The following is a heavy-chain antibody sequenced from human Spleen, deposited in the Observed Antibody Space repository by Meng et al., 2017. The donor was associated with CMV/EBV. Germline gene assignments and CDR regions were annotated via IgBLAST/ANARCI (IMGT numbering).Heavy chain of an antibody. Sequence: GGSLRLSCAASGFTFSSYAMHWVRQAPGKGLEWLAVISYDGSNQYYADSVKGRFTISRDNSKNTVHLQMNSLRAEDTAVYYCAKPQTSGSYFEFDFWGQGTPVTVSS. V-gene: IGHV3-30*18. J-gene: IGHJ4*02. CDR2: ISYDGSNQ. D-gene: IGHD1-26*01. CDR3: AKPQTSGSYFEFDF. CDR1: GFTFSSYA.